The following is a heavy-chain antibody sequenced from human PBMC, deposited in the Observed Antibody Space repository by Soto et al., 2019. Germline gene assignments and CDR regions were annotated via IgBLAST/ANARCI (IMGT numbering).Heavy chain of an antibody. J-gene: IGHJ6*02. V-gene: IGHV3-11*06. CDR2: ISNIGTYT. D-gene: IGHD2-2*01. CDR1: GFTFIDYY. Sequence: GGSLRLSCAASGFTFIDYYMNWIRQAPGKGLEWVSYISNIGTYTNYADSVKGRFTVSRDNAKNSLYLQMNSLRAEDTAVYYCASQVVVPAYYGMDVWGQGTTVTVSS. CDR3: ASQVVVPAYYGMDV.